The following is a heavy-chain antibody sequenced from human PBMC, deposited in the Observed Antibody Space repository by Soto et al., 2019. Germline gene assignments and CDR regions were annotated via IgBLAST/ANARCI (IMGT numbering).Heavy chain of an antibody. CDR2: ISYDGSNK. J-gene: IGHJ4*02. CDR3: ARVSRIAAAGPASDYFDY. D-gene: IGHD6-13*01. Sequence: QVQLVESGGGVVQPGRSLRLSCAASGFTFSSYAMHWVRQAPGKGLEWVAVISYDGSNKYYADSVKGRFTISRDNSKNTLYLQMNSLRAEDTAVYYCARVSRIAAAGPASDYFDYWGQGTLVTVSS. CDR1: GFTFSSYA. V-gene: IGHV3-30-3*01.